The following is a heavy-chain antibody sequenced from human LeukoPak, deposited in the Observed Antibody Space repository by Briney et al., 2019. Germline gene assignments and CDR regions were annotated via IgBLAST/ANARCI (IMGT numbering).Heavy chain of an antibody. Sequence: PSETLSLTCSVSGASISSDYWSWIRQPPGKGLKWMGYIHHSGDSNYNPYLKSRGTMSVDRSNNQFSLKLTSVTTADTAVYYCARYSRKGDYILDYWGQGTLVTVSS. CDR1: GASISSDY. CDR2: IHHSGDS. D-gene: IGHD4-17*01. V-gene: IGHV4-59*01. CDR3: ARYSRKGDYILDY. J-gene: IGHJ4*02.